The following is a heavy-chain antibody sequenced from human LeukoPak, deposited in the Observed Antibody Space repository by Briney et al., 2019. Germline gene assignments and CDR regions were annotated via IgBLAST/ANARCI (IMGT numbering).Heavy chain of an antibody. J-gene: IGHJ4*02. Sequence: PSETLSLTCTVSGGSISSYYWSWIRQPPGKGLEWIGYIYYSGSTYYNPSLKSRVTISVDTSKNHFSLKLSSVTAADTAVYYCARGQGGQYFDYWGQGILVTVSS. D-gene: IGHD1-26*01. CDR1: GGSISSYY. V-gene: IGHV4-59*01. CDR3: ARGQGGQYFDY. CDR2: IYYSGST.